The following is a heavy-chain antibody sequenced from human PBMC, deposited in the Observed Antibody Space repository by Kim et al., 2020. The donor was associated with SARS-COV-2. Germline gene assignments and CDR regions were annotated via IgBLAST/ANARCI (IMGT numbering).Heavy chain of an antibody. CDR3: ARKITIFGVVINVILYNWFDP. J-gene: IGHJ5*02. V-gene: IGHV1-8*01. D-gene: IGHD3-3*01. CDR1: GYTFTSYD. Sequence: VKVSCKASGYTFTSYDINWVRQATGQGLEWMGWMNPNSGNTGYAQKFQGRVTMTRNTSISTAYMELSSLRSEDTAVYYCARKITIFGVVINVILYNWFDPWGQGTLVTVSS. CDR2: MNPNSGNT.